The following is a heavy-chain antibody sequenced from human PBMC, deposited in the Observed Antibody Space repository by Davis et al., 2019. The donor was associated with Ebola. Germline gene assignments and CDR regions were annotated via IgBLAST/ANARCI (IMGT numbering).Heavy chain of an antibody. V-gene: IGHV3-33*01. CDR3: TSTLDGDYVDY. Sequence: GGSLRLSCAASGFTFSNYGMHWVRQAPGKGLEWVAVIWYDGSDKYYADSVKGRFTISRDNSKNTLYLQMNSLRAEDTAVYYCTSTLDGDYVDYWGQGTLVTVSS. J-gene: IGHJ4*02. D-gene: IGHD4-17*01. CDR2: IWYDGSDK. CDR1: GFTFSNYG.